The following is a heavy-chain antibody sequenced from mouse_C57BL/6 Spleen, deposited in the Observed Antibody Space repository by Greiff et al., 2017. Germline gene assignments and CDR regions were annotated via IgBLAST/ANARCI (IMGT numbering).Heavy chain of an antibody. V-gene: IGHV1-26*01. CDR3: ARSWLRLFDY. CDR2: INTNNGGT. J-gene: IGHJ2*01. Sequence: EVQLQPSGPELVKPGASVKISCKASGYTFTDYYMNWVKQSHGKSLEWIGDINTNNGGTSYNQKFKGKATLTVDKSSSTAYMELRSLTSEDSAFYYCARSWLRLFDYWGQGTTLTV. CDR1: GYTFTDYY. D-gene: IGHD2-2*01.